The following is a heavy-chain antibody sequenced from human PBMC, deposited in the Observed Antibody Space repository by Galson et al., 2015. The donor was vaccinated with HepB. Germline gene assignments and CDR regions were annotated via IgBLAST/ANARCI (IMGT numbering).Heavy chain of an antibody. V-gene: IGHV1-69*04. CDR1: GGTFSSYA. D-gene: IGHD6-19*01. Sequence: SVKVSCKASGGTFSSYAISWVRQAPGQGLEWMGRIIPILGIANYAQKFQGRVTITADKSTSTAYMELSSLRSEDTAVYYCARDRGYSSGWSAFDYWGQGTLVTVSS. J-gene: IGHJ4*02. CDR2: IIPILGIA. CDR3: ARDRGYSSGWSAFDY.